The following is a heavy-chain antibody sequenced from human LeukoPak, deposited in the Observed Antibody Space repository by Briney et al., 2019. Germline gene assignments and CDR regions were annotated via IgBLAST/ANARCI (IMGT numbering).Heavy chain of an antibody. Sequence: PGGSLRLSCAASGFTFSSYEMNWVRQAPGKGLEWVSSISSSSSYIYYADSVKGRFTISRDNAKNSLYLQMNSLRAEDTAVYYCARAGPSHRLWLPTIYYYYYMDVWGKGTAVTISS. CDR1: GFTFSSYE. CDR2: ISSSSSYI. J-gene: IGHJ6*03. CDR3: ARAGPSHRLWLPTIYYYYYMDV. D-gene: IGHD5-18*01. V-gene: IGHV3-21*01.